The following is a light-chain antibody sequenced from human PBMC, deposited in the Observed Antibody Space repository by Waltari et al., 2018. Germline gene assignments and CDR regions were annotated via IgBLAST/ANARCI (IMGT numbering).Light chain of an antibody. CDR2: DVS. V-gene: IGLV2-14*03. CDR3: SSYRSSFTYVV. CDR1: SRDIGGFNY. J-gene: IGLJ2*01. Sequence: QSALTQPASVSGSPGQSITISCTGTSRDIGGFNYVSWYQQHPGQAPKLMIYDVSNRPPGVSNRFSGSNSGNTASLTISGLQAEDEADYYCSSYRSSFTYVVFGGGTKLTVL.